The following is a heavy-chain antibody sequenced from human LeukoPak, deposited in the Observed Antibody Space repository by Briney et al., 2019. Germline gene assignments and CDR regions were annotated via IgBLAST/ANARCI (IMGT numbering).Heavy chain of an antibody. CDR3: ARGWNYFDY. CDR2: IYPGDSET. Sequence: PGESLKISCKGSGYSFSTYWIGWVRQMSEKGLEWMGIIYPGDSETRYSPSFQGQVTISADKSITTAYLQWSSLKTSDTAIYYCARGWNYFDYWGQGALVTVSS. V-gene: IGHV5-51*01. CDR1: GYSFSTYW. J-gene: IGHJ4*02. D-gene: IGHD6-19*01.